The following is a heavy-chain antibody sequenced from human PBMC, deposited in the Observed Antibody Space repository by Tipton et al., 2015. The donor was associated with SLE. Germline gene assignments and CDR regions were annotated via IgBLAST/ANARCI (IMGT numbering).Heavy chain of an antibody. D-gene: IGHD1-1*01. Sequence: TLSLTCAVYGGSFSGYYGSWIRQPPGKGLEWIGEINHSGSTNYNPSLKSRVTISVDTSKNQFSLELSSVTAADTAVYYCARGHQVERTVGFWVQGTLVTVSS. CDR1: GGSFSGYY. CDR2: INHSGST. V-gene: IGHV4-34*01. J-gene: IGHJ4*02. CDR3: ARGHQVERTVGF.